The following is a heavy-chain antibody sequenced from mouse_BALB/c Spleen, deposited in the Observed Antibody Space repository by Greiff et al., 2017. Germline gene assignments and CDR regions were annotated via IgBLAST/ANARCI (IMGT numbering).Heavy chain of an antibody. J-gene: IGHJ3*01. Sequence: QVQLQQSGAELVRPGTSVKVSCKASGYAFTNYLIEWVKQRPGQGLEWIGVINPGSGGTNYNEKFKGKATLTADKSSSTAYMQLSSLTSDDSAVYFCARRGITTRFAYWGQGTLVTVSA. CDR3: ARRGITTRFAY. V-gene: IGHV1-54*01. D-gene: IGHD2-4*01. CDR2: INPGSGGT. CDR1: GYAFTNYL.